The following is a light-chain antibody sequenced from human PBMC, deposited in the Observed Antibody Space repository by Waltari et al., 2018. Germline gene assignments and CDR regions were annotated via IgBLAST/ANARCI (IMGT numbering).Light chain of an antibody. CDR3: QAWDTTTVV. V-gene: IGLV3-1*01. CDR2: YDS. J-gene: IGLJ2*01. Sequence: SYELTQPPSVSVSPGQTASITCSGDNLGNQYASWYQQKPGQSPVLVIYYDSKRPSGILDRFSGSNSGNTATLTISGTQALDEAYYYCQAWDTTTVVFGGGTKVTVL. CDR1: NLGNQY.